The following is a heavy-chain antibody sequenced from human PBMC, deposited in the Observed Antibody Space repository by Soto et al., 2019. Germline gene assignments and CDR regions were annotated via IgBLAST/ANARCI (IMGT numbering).Heavy chain of an antibody. V-gene: IGHV1-18*01. Sequence: QVQLVQSGAEVKKPGASVKVSCKASGYTFTSYGTSWVRQAPGQGLEWMGWMSVYNGNTDYAQKLQGRVTMTTDTSTSTAYMELRSMRSDDTAVYYCARDVAVAPTCLVDYWGQGTLVTVSS. CDR3: ARDVAVAPTCLVDY. D-gene: IGHD6-19*01. CDR1: GYTFTSYG. J-gene: IGHJ4*02. CDR2: MSVYNGNT.